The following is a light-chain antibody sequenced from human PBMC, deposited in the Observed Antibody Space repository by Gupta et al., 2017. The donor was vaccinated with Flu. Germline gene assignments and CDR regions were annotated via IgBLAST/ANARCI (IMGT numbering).Light chain of an antibody. CDR3: QQSDSYFWT. Sequence: PSSPSASVGDKVTISCRASQIISSYLNWYQQKPGRAPKLLISAASSLESGVPSRFSGSGSGTDFTLTISGLQPEDSATYYCQQSDSYFWTFGQGTKVEIK. CDR2: AAS. CDR1: QIISSY. J-gene: IGKJ1*01. V-gene: IGKV1-39*01.